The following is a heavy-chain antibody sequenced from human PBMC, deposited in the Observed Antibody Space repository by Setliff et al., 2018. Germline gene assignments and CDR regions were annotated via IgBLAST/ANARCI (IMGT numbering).Heavy chain of an antibody. CDR2: ISSSSSYI. J-gene: IGHJ4*02. CDR3: ARGGPLFDY. D-gene: IGHD3-16*01. Sequence: GGSLRLSCAASGFTFSSYSMNWVRQAPGKGLEWFSYISSSSSYISYADSLKGRFTISRDNAKNSLYLQMNSLRAEDTAVYYCARGGPLFDYWGQGTLVTVSS. CDR1: GFTFSSYS. V-gene: IGHV3-21*01.